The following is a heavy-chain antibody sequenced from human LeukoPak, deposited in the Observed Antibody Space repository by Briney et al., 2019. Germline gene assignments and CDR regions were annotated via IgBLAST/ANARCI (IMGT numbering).Heavy chain of an antibody. J-gene: IGHJ4*02. D-gene: IGHD1-26*01. CDR2: IYYSGST. CDR3: ARELVGAAFDY. Sequence: PSETLSLTCTVSGGSLSSYYWSWIRQPPGKGLEWIGYIYYSGSTNYNPSLKSRVTISVDTSKNQFSLKLSSVTAADTAVYYCARELVGAAFDYWGQGTLVTVSS. V-gene: IGHV4-59*01. CDR1: GGSLSSYY.